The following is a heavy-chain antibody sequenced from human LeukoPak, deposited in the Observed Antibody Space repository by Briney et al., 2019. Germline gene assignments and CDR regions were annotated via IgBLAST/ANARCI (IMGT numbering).Heavy chain of an antibody. CDR1: GYTFTSYY. Sequence: GASVKVSCKASGYTFTSYYMHWVRQAPGQGLEWMGIINPSGGSTSYAQKSQGRVTMTRDTSTSTVYMELSSLRSEDTAVYYCARSSPHYYDSSGPDYWGQGTLVTVSS. V-gene: IGHV1-46*01. CDR3: ARSSPHYYDSSGPDY. D-gene: IGHD3-22*01. CDR2: INPSGGST. J-gene: IGHJ4*02.